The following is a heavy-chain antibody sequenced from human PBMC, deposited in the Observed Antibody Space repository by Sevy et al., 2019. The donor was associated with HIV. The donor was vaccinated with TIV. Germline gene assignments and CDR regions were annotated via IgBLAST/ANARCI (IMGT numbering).Heavy chain of an antibody. V-gene: IGHV3-7*03. D-gene: IGHD3-22*01. CDR3: ATSTMMGASSLYDY. CDR1: GFTFNNYW. CDR2: INQDGSDK. J-gene: IGHJ4*01. Sequence: GGSLRLSCAVSGFTFNNYWMSWVRQAPGMGLEWVAAINQDGSDKYSSDSVKGRFTISSDNAENSLFLQMNSLRVGDTAMYYCATSTMMGASSLYDYWGHGTLVTVSS.